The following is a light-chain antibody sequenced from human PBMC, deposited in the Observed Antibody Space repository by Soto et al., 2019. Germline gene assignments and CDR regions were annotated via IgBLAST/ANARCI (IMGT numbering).Light chain of an antibody. Sequence: EIVLTQSPGTLSLSPGERATLSCRTSQSVRSSHLAWYQQKSGQAPRLLIYGASSRATGIPDRFSGSGSGTDFTLTISRLEPEDFAVYYCQQRHMWPITFGQGTRLEIK. CDR1: QSVRSSH. V-gene: IGKV3D-20*02. CDR3: QQRHMWPIT. J-gene: IGKJ5*01. CDR2: GAS.